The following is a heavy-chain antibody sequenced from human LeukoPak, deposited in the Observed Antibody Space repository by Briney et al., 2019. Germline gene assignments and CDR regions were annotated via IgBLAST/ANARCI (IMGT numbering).Heavy chain of an antibody. CDR3: AREPVPRYCSGGSCQDY. D-gene: IGHD2-15*01. CDR1: GGSISSGSYY. V-gene: IGHV4-61*02. Sequence: PSETLSLTCTVSGGSISSGSYYWSWLRQPAGTGLEWIGRIYTSGSTNYNPSLKSRVTISVDTSKNQFSLKLSSVTAADTAVYYCAREPVPRYCSGGSCQDYWGQGTLVTVSS. CDR2: IYTSGST. J-gene: IGHJ4*02.